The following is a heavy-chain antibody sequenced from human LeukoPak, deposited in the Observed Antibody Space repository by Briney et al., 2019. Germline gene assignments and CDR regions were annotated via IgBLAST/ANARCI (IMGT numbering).Heavy chain of an antibody. Sequence: SETLSLTCTVSGGFISNYYWNWIRQPPGKGLEWIGYIYYSGSINYNPSLKSRVTISVDTSKNQFSLKLSSVTAADTAVYYCARVGSRSCGGDCYPEDYYYGMDVWGQGTTVTVSS. V-gene: IGHV4-59*01. J-gene: IGHJ6*02. CDR1: GGFISNYY. CDR2: IYYSGSI. CDR3: ARVGSRSCGGDCYPEDYYYGMDV. D-gene: IGHD2-21*02.